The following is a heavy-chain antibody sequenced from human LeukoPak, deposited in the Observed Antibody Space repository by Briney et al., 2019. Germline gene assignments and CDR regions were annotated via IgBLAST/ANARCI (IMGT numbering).Heavy chain of an antibody. V-gene: IGHV1-69*05. Sequence: ASVKVSCKASGGTFSSYAISWVRQAPGQGLEWMGGIIPISGTANCAQKFQGRVTITTDESTSTAYMELSSLRSEDTAVYYCATNRREYCSGGSCFSGIFDYWGQGTLVTVSS. CDR1: GGTFSSYA. J-gene: IGHJ4*02. D-gene: IGHD2-15*01. CDR2: IIPISGTA. CDR3: ATNRREYCSGGSCFSGIFDY.